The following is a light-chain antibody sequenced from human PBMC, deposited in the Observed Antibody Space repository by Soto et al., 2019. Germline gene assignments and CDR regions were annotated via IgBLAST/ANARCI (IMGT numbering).Light chain of an antibody. J-gene: IGKJ1*01. CDR2: DAS. CDR1: QSISSW. V-gene: IGKV1-5*01. CDR3: LQDINYPWT. Sequence: DIQMTQSPSTLSASVGDRVTIACRASQSISSWLAWYQQKPGRAPKLLIYDASSLEGGVPPRFSGSGSGTDFTLAISSLQPEDSATYYCLQDINYPWTFGQGTKVDNK.